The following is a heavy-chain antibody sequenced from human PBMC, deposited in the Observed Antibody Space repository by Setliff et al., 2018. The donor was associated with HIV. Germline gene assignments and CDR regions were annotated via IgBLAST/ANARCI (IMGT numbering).Heavy chain of an antibody. CDR3: ARGPPAEDYYYYMDV. J-gene: IGHJ6*03. V-gene: IGHV4-34*01. Sequence: SETLSLTCAVYGGSFSGYSWGWIRQPPGKGLEWIGEINHSGSTNYNPSLKSRVTISVDTSKRQFSLNLTSVTAADTAVYYCARGPPAEDYYYYMDVWDKGTTVTSP. CDR1: GGSFSGYS. CDR2: INHSGST.